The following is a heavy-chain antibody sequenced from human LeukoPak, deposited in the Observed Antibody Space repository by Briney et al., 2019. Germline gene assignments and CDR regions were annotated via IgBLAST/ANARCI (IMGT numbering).Heavy chain of an antibody. CDR2: ISAYNGNT. V-gene: IGHV1-18*01. Sequence: GASVKVSCKASGYTFTSYDINWVRQATGQGLEWMGWISAYNGNTNYAQKLQGRVTMTTDTSTSTAYMELRSLRSDDTAVYYCAREVLRYFDWLPSSAFDIWGQGTMVTVSS. J-gene: IGHJ3*02. D-gene: IGHD3-9*01. CDR1: GYTFTSYD. CDR3: AREVLRYFDWLPSSAFDI.